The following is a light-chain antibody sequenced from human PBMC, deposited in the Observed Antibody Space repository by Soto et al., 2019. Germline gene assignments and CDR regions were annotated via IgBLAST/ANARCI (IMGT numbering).Light chain of an antibody. J-gene: IGKJ1*01. V-gene: IGKV3-20*01. CDR1: QSVSNNY. CDR3: QQYGSSGT. Sequence: EIGFTQSPGTRSLXXXXXXXXXXXASQSVSNNYLAWYQQKPGQAPRLLIYGASNRATGIPDRFSGSGSGTDFTLTISRLEPEDFAVYYCQQYGSSGTFGQGTKVDTK. CDR2: GAS.